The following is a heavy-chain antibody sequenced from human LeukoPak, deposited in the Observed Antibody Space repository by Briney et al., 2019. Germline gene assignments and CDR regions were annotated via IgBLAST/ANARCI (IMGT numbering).Heavy chain of an antibody. CDR1: GYTFGTYW. Sequence: GESLKISCQPSGYTFGTYWIGWVRQMPGKGLEWMGIINLRDSLTYYSPSWQGQVIISDDKSISTAYLQWNSLTASDSGIYYCASARDGNFYWDYWAQGTLVTVAS. D-gene: IGHD3-9*01. CDR3: ASARDGNFYWDY. V-gene: IGHV5-51*01. J-gene: IGHJ4*02. CDR2: INLRDSLT.